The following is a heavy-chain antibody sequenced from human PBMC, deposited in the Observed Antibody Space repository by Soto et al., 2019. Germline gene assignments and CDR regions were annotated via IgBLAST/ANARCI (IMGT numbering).Heavy chain of an antibody. J-gene: IGHJ6*02. CDR3: ARDLAALAWYYYGMDV. Sequence: SQTLSLTCAISGDSVSSNSAAWNWIRQSPSRGLEWLGRTYYRSKWYNDYAVSAKSRITINPDTSKNQFSLQLNSVTPEDTAVYYWARDLAALAWYYYGMDVGGQGTTVTVP. D-gene: IGHD6-6*01. V-gene: IGHV6-1*01. CDR2: TYYRSKWYN. CDR1: GDSVSSNSAA.